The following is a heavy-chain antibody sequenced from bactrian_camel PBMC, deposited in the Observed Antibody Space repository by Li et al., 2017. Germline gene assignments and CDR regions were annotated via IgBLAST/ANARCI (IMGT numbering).Heavy chain of an antibody. D-gene: IGHD1*01. Sequence: HVQLVESGGGLAQPGGSLRLSCSAGGSTSMYWWMGWVRQTPGKGLEWVSTLKSDGTDTYYADFVKGRFTISRANTMNTLYLQLDSLKTEDTAMYYCAQFGFYWHDYITWGQGTQVTVS. CDR1: GSTSMYWW. J-gene: IGHJ4*01. V-gene: IGHV3S6*01. CDR2: LKSDGTDT. CDR3: AQFGFYWHDYIT.